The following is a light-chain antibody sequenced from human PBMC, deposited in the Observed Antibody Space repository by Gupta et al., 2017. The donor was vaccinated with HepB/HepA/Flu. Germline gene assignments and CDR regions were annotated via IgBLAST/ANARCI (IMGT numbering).Light chain of an antibody. CDR1: KLGDKY. CDR3: QAWDSSTERVV. CDR2: QDS. J-gene: IGLJ2*01. V-gene: IGLV3-1*01. Sequence: SYELTQPPSVSVSPGQPASITCSGDKLGDKYACWYQQKPGQSPVLVIYQDSKRPSGIPERFSGSNSGNTATLTISGTQAMDEADYYCQAWDSSTERVVFGGGTKLTVL.